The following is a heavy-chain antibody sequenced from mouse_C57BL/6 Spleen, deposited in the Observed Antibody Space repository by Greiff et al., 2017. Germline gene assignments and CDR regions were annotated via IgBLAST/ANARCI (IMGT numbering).Heavy chain of an antibody. J-gene: IGHJ4*01. CDR2: LNPNNGGT. D-gene: IGHD2-4*01. CDR1: GYTFTDYY. CDR3: APIYYDYDVRYYYAMDY. V-gene: IGHV1-26*01. Sequence: VQLQQSGPELVKPGASVKISCKASGYTFTDYYMNWVKQSHGKSLEWIGDLNPNNGGTSYNQKFKGKATLTVDKSSSTAYMELRSLTSEDSAVYYCAPIYYDYDVRYYYAMDYWGQGTSVTVSS.